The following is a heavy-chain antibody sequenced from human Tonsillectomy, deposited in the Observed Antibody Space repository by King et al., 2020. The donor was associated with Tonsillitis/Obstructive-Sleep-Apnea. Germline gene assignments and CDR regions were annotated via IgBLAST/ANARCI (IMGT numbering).Heavy chain of an antibody. V-gene: IGHV3-30*18. Sequence: VQLVESGGGVVQPGRSLRLSCAASGFSFSTYGMHWVRQAPGKGLEWVAVISYDGSNKYYADSLKGRFTISRDTSKNTLYLQINSLRAEDTAVYYCAKEATYYYGSGSYYNYYMDVWGKGTTVTVSS. CDR2: ISYDGSNK. CDR3: AKEATYYYGSGSYYNYYMDV. CDR1: GFSFSTYG. J-gene: IGHJ6*03. D-gene: IGHD3-10*01.